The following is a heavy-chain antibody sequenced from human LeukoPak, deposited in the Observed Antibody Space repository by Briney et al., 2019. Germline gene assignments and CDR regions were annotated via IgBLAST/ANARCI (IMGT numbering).Heavy chain of an antibody. CDR1: GGSISSGGYS. J-gene: IGHJ4*02. Sequence: SETLSLTCAVSGGSISSGGYSWSWIRQPPGKGLEWIGYIYHSGSTCYNPSLKSRVTISVDRSKNQFSLKLSSVTAADTAVYYCASLSYGDYALDYWGQGTLVTVSS. V-gene: IGHV4-30-2*01. CDR3: ASLSYGDYALDY. D-gene: IGHD4-17*01. CDR2: IYHSGST.